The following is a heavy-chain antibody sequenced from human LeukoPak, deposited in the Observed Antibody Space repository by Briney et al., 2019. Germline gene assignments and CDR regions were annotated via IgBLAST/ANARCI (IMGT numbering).Heavy chain of an antibody. CDR3: AKAFRDSSGLIEYYFDY. V-gene: IGHV3-30*18. CDR1: GFTFSSYG. D-gene: IGHD6-19*01. Sequence: PGGSLRLSCAASGFTFSSYGMHWVRQAPGKGLEWVAVISYDGSNKYYADSVKGRFTISRDNSKNTLYLQMNSLRAEDTAVYYCAKAFRDSSGLIEYYFDYWGQGTLVTVSS. CDR2: ISYDGSNK. J-gene: IGHJ4*02.